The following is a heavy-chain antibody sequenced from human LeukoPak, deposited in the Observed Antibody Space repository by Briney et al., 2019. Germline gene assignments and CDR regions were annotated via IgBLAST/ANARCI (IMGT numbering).Heavy chain of an antibody. CDR1: GFTFSSYW. J-gene: IGHJ5*02. D-gene: IGHD2-2*02. V-gene: IGHV3-7*01. Sequence: GGSLRLSCAASGFTFSSYWMSWVRQAPGKGLEWVANIKQDGSEKYYVDSVKGRFTISRDNAKNSLYLQMNSLRAVDTAVYYCAREVRTDCSSTSCYSDWFDPWGQGTLVTVSS. CDR2: IKQDGSEK. CDR3: AREVRTDCSSTSCYSDWFDP.